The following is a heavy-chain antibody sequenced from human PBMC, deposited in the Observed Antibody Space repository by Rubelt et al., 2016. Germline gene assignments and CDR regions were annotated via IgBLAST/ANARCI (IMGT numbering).Heavy chain of an antibody. Sequence: EVQLVEAGGGLVQPGGSLRLSCAASGITFGTYDMTWVRQAPGKGLEWVSAITSRGRNKYYADSVKGRFTISRDNSKNKLYLQMNSLRAEDTATYYCAKYSSSGGNRFDSWGQGTLVTVSS. CDR1: GITFGTYD. V-gene: IGHV3-23*04. CDR3: AKYSSSGGNRFDS. J-gene: IGHJ5*01. CDR2: ITSRGRNK. D-gene: IGHD6-6*01.